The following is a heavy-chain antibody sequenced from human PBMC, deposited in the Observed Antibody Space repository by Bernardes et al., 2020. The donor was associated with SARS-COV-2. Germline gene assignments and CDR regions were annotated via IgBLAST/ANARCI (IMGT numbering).Heavy chain of an antibody. Sequence: ASVKVSCKASGYTFTGYYMHWVRQAPGQGLEWMGWINPNSGGTNYAQKFQGRVTMTRDTSISTAYMELSRLRSDDTAVYYCARKGYCSSTSCRSRYYYYMDVWGKGTKVTVSS. J-gene: IGHJ6*03. CDR1: GYTFTGYY. D-gene: IGHD2-2*01. V-gene: IGHV1-2*02. CDR2: INPNSGGT. CDR3: ARKGYCSSTSCRSRYYYYMDV.